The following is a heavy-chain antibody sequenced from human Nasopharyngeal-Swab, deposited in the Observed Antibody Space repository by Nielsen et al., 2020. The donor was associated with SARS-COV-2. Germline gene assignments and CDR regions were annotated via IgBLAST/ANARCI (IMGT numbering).Heavy chain of an antibody. V-gene: IGHV3-30-3*01. D-gene: IGHD2-15*01. CDR3: ASGGHAYYYYYGMDV. CDR2: ISYDGSNK. J-gene: IGHJ6*02. Sequence: GESLKISCAASGFTFSSYAMHWVRQAPGKGLEWVAVISYDGSNKYYADSVKGRFTISRDNSKNTLYLQMNSLRAADTAVYYCASGGHAYYYYYGMDVWGQGTTVTVSS. CDR1: GFTFSSYA.